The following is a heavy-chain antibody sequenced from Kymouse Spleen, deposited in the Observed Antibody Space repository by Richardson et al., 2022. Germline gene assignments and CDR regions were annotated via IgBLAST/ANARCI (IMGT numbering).Heavy chain of an antibody. V-gene: IGHV4-34*01. J-gene: IGHJ5*02. D-gene: IGHD6-6*01. CDR1: GGSFSGYY. Sequence: QVQLQQWGAGLLKPSETLSLTCAVYGGSFSGYYWSWIRQPPGKGLEWIGEINHSGSTNYNPSLKSRVTISVDTSKNQFSLKLSSVTAADTAVYYCARIAARQEGYNWFDPWGQGTLVTVSS. CDR3: ARIAARQEGYNWFDP. CDR2: INHSGST.